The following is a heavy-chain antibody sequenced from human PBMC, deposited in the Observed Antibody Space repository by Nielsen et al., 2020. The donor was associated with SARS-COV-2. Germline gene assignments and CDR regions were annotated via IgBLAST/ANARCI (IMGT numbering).Heavy chain of an antibody. J-gene: IGHJ4*02. CDR3: ARGIDLRSNWYGHFDS. Sequence: GESLKISCAASGFTVSSNYMSWVRPAPGKGLEWVAVIYSGGDTYYADSVKGRFTIPRDNSKNTVYLQMNRLRAEDTAIYYCARGIDLRSNWYGHFDSWGQGTLVTVSS. CDR1: GFTVSSNY. CDR2: IYSGGDT. V-gene: IGHV3-53*01. D-gene: IGHD6-13*01.